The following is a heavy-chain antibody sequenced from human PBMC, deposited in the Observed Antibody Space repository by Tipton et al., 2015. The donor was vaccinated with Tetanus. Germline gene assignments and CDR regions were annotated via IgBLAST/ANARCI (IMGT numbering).Heavy chain of an antibody. V-gene: IGHV5-51*01. CDR1: GYNFATFW. Sequence: VQLVQSGGEVKKPGESLTISCKASGYNFATFWIGWVRQKPGKGLEWMGIIYPGDSDTTYSPSFQGQVTISADRSISTAYLQWSSLKASDTAVFFCARRLGPYTGNQIWHFDLWGRGTLVTVSS. CDR3: ARRLGPYTGNQIWHFDL. J-gene: IGHJ2*01. CDR2: IYPGDSDT. D-gene: IGHD3-16*01.